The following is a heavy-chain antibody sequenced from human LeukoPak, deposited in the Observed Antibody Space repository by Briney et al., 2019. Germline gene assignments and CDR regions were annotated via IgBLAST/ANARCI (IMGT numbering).Heavy chain of an antibody. Sequence: GGSLRLSCAASGFTFSSYAMHWVRQAPGKGLEWVAVISYDRSITYYADSVKGRFTLSCDNSKNTLYLQMNSLSPEDTAVYYCARDPTAVSNLPSYYFDYWGQGALVTVSS. D-gene: IGHD6-19*01. CDR1: GFTFSSYA. V-gene: IGHV3-30-3*01. CDR3: ARDPTAVSNLPSYYFDY. J-gene: IGHJ4*02. CDR2: ISYDRSIT.